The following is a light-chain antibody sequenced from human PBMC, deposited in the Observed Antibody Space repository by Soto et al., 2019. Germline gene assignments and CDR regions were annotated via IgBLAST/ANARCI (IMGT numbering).Light chain of an antibody. CDR1: QSVSDR. V-gene: IGKV3-15*01. J-gene: IGKJ1*01. Sequence: EIVMTQPPDTLSVSPGERATLSCRASQSVSDRVVWYQQKSGQAPSLLIYGASTRATGIPARFSGSGSGTEFTLTISRLEPEDFAVYFCLRYTSSQWTFGPGTKVDI. CDR3: LRYTSSQWT. CDR2: GAS.